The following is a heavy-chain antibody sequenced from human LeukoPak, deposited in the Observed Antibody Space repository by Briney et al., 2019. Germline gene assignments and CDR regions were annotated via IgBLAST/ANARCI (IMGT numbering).Heavy chain of an antibody. Sequence: SATLSLTCTVSGGSISSGGYYWSWIRQHPGKGLEWIGYIYYSGSTYYNPSLKSRVTISVDTSKNQFSLKLSSVTAADTAVYYCARGFWSGYYTTYYYYYMDVWGKGTTVTVSS. CDR2: IYYSGST. J-gene: IGHJ6*03. D-gene: IGHD3-3*01. CDR3: ARGFWSGYYTTYYYYYMDV. CDR1: GGSISSGGYY. V-gene: IGHV4-31*03.